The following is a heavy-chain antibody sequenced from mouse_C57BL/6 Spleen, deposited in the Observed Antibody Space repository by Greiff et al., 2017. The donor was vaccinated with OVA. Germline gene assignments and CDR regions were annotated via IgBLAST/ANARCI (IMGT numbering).Heavy chain of an antibody. V-gene: IGHV1-80*01. Sequence: VKLVESGAELVKPGASVKISCKASGYAFSSYWMNWVKQRPGKGLEWIGQIYPGDGDTNYNGKFKGKATLTADKSSSTAYMQLSSLTSEDSAVYFCARDYYGSSPYYFDYWGQGTTLTGSS. CDR3: ARDYYGSSPYYFDY. D-gene: IGHD1-1*01. J-gene: IGHJ2*01. CDR1: GYAFSSYW. CDR2: IYPGDGDT.